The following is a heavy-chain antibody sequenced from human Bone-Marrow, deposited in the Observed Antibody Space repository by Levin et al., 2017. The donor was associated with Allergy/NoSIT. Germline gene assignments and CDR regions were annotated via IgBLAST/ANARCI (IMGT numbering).Heavy chain of an antibody. D-gene: IGHD1-26*01. CDR3: AKAAGGWEFLREMDS. V-gene: IGHV3-21*01. CDR2: ITYTGSYT. CDR1: GFTFSNYT. Sequence: TGGSLRLSCGASGFTFSNYTMYWVRQAPGKGLEWVSTITYTGSYTYYADSVRGRFTISRDNAENSLYLQMSNLRAEDSALYYCAKAAGGWEFLREMDSWGQGTLVTVSP. J-gene: IGHJ1*01.